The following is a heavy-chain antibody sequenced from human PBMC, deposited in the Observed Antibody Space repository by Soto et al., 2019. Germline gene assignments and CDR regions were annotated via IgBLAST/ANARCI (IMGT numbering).Heavy chain of an antibody. CDR1: GGSFSGYY. D-gene: IGHD4-17*01. CDR2: INHSGST. Sequence: SETLSLTCAVYGGSFSGYYWSWIRQPPGKGLEWIGEINHSGSTNYNPSLKSRVTISVDTAKNQFSLKLSSVTAADTAVYDCPRVTKVWGKGNTVTVSS. V-gene: IGHV4-34*01. CDR3: PRVTKV. J-gene: IGHJ6*01.